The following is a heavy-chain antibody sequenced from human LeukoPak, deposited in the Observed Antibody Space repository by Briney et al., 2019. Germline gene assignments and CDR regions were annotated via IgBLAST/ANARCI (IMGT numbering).Heavy chain of an antibody. CDR2: ISGSGGST. CDR3: AKEDTAIGDY. J-gene: IGHJ4*02. Sequence: PSGTLSLTCAVYGGSFSGYYWSWVRQAPGKGLEWVSAISGSGGSTYYADSVKGRFTISRDNSKNTLYLQMNSLRAEDTAVYYCAKEDTAIGDYWGQGTLVTVSS. CDR1: GGSFSGYY. V-gene: IGHV3-23*01. D-gene: IGHD5-18*01.